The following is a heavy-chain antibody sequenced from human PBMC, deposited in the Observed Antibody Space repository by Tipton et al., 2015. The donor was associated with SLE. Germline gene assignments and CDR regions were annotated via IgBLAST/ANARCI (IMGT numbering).Heavy chain of an antibody. CDR3: ASPTVTFNY. CDR1: GYSISSGYY. J-gene: IGHJ4*02. V-gene: IGHV3-11*04. Sequence: LSLTCAVSGYSISSGYYWGWIRQAPGKGLEWVSYISSSGSTIYYADSVKGRFTISRDNAKNSLYLQMNSLRAEDTAVYYCASPTVTFNYWGQGTLVTVSS. CDR2: ISSSGSTI. D-gene: IGHD5-12*01.